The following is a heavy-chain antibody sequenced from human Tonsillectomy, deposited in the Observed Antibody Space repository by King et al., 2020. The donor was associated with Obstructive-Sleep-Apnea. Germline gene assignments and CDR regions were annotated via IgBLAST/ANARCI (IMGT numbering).Heavy chain of an antibody. CDR3: AKDSADYVGGTLDY. CDR1: GFTFSSYG. CDR2: IRYDASNK. J-gene: IGHJ4*02. Sequence: VQLVESGGGVVQPGRSLRLSCAASGFTFSSYGMHWVRQAPGKGLEWVALIRYDASNKYYADSVKGRFTISRDNSKNTLYLQMNILRAEDTAVYYCAKDSADYVGGTLDYWGQGTLVTVSS. V-gene: IGHV3-30*02. D-gene: IGHD4-23*01.